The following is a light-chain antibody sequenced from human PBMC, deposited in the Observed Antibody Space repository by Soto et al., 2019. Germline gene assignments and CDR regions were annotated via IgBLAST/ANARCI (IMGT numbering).Light chain of an antibody. CDR3: AAWDDSLNGYV. J-gene: IGLJ1*01. V-gene: IGLV1-44*01. CDR2: SNN. Sequence: QSVLTQPPSASGTPGQRVTISCSGSSSNIGSNAVAWYQQLPGTAPKLLIYSNNQRPSGVPDRFSGSKSGTSASLAISGLQSEDEADYYWAAWDDSLNGYVFGTGTKVTVL. CDR1: SSNIGSNA.